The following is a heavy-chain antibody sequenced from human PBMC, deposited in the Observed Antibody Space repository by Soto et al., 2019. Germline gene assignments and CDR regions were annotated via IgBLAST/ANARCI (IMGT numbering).Heavy chain of an antibody. CDR1: GFTFSSYA. CDR2: ISGSGGST. CDR3: AKDRVRFGELLPIDY. D-gene: IGHD3-10*01. V-gene: IGHV3-23*01. Sequence: EVQLLESGGGLVQPGGSLRLSCAASGFTFSSYAMSWVRQAPGKGLEWVSAISGSGGSTYYADSVKGRFTISRDNSKNTLYLQVNSLRAEDTAVYYCAKDRVRFGELLPIDYWGQGTLVTVSS. J-gene: IGHJ4*02.